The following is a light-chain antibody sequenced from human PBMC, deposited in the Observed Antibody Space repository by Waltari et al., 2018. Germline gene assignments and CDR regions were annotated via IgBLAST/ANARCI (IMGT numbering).Light chain of an antibody. CDR3: LLYMGSGLWV. CDR2: EAN. Sequence: QAAVTQEPSLSVSPGGTITLTCAVRSGSVSTTSYASLYQQTPGQAARSLVYEANPRSAVVPDRFAGSIRRNKALLTSAGAQADDEANYYWLLYMGSGLWVFGGGTTLTIL. V-gene: IGLV8-61*01. CDR1: SGSVSTTSY. J-gene: IGLJ3*02.